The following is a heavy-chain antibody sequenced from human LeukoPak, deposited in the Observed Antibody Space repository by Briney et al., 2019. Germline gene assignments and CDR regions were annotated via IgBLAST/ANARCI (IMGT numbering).Heavy chain of an antibody. CDR1: GCTFSSYA. V-gene: IGHV1-69*13. Sequence: ASVKVSCKASGCTFSSYAISWVRQAPGQGLEWMGGIIPIFGTANYAQKFQGRVTITADESTSTAYMELSSLRSEDTAVYYCARGYDSGYFDYWGQGTLVTVSS. CDR2: IIPIFGTA. CDR3: ARGYDSGYFDY. D-gene: IGHD3-3*01. J-gene: IGHJ4*02.